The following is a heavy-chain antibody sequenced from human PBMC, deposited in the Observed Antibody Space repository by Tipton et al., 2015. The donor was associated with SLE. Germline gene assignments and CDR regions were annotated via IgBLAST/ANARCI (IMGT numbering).Heavy chain of an antibody. V-gene: IGHV4-31*03. Sequence: TLSLTCTVSGGSITSGAYYWGCIRQHPGKGLEWIGYISDSGTLYYNPSLKSRVTISVDSSNNQFSLNLSSVTAADTAVYYCARDLGMGSSPTRGYFDYWGQGTLVTVSS. D-gene: IGHD6-13*01. CDR1: GGSITSGAYY. CDR3: ARDLGMGSSPTRGYFDY. J-gene: IGHJ4*02. CDR2: ISDSGTL.